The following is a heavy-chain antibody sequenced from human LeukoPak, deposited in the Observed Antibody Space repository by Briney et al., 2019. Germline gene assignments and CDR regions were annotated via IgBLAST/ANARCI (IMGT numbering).Heavy chain of an antibody. CDR2: IWYDGSNK. V-gene: IGHV3-33*01. D-gene: IGHD5-24*01. Sequence: GGSLRLSCAASGFTFSSYGMHWVRQAPGKGLEWVAVIWYDGSNKYYADSVKGRFTISRDNSKNTLYLQMNSLRVEDTAVYYCARDRREAYNFNYWGQGTLVTVSS. CDR3: ARDRREAYNFNY. CDR1: GFTFSSYG. J-gene: IGHJ4*02.